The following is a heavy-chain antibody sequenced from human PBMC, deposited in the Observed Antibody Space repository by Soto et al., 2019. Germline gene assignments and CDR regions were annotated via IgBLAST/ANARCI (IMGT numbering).Heavy chain of an antibody. D-gene: IGHD5-18*01. J-gene: IGHJ4*02. CDR3: ARDLRGYSYGANGNY. CDR2: ISSSSSYT. V-gene: IGHV3-11*06. Sequence: QVQLVESGGGLVKPGGSLRLSCAASGFTFSDYYMSWIRQAPGKGLEWVSYISSSSSYTNYADSVKGRFTISRDNAKNSLYLQMNSLRAEDTAVYYCARDLRGYSYGANGNYWGQGTLVTVSS. CDR1: GFTFSDYY.